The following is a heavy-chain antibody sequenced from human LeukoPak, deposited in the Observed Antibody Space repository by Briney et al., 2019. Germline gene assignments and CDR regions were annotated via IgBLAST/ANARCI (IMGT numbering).Heavy chain of an antibody. Sequence: PSETLSLTCAVYGGSFRGYHWSWIRQPPGKGLGWIGEINHSGSTNYNPSLKSRVTISVDTSKNQFSLKLSSVTAADTAVYYCARVAFSYNWFDPWGQGTLVTVSS. CDR2: INHSGST. CDR1: GGSFRGYH. J-gene: IGHJ5*02. V-gene: IGHV4-34*01. CDR3: ARVAFSYNWFDP. D-gene: IGHD2/OR15-2a*01.